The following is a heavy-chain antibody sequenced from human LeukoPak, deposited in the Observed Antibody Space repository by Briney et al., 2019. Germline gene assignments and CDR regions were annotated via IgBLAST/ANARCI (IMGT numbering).Heavy chain of an antibody. CDR1: GFTFSTYW. CDR2: INNDGSST. CDR3: AREPAYCGGDCLFVY. Sequence: GRSLRLSCAASGFTFSTYWMHWVRQAPGKGLVWVSRINNDGSSTSYSDSVKGRFTISRDNAKSTLYLQMNSLTAEDTAVYYCAREPAYCGGDCLFVYWGQGTLVTVSS. D-gene: IGHD2-21*01. V-gene: IGHV3-74*01. J-gene: IGHJ4*02.